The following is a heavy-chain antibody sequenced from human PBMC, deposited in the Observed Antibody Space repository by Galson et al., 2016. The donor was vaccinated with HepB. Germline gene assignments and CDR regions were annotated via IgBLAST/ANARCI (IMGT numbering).Heavy chain of an antibody. CDR1: GDSVSSNSAA. D-gene: IGHD2/OR15-2a*01. V-gene: IGHV6-1*01. CDR3: ARGKIDYYAMDV. Sequence: CAISGDSVSSNSAAWNWIRQSPSRGIEWLGRTSFRANWFNEYAESVKSRVSINADTAKNQFSLQLNSVTPEDTAVYYCARGKIDYYAMDVWGQGTTVTVSS. J-gene: IGHJ6*02. CDR2: TSFRANWFN.